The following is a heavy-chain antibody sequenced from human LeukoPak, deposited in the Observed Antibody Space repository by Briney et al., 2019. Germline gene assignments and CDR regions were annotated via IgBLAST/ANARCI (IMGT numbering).Heavy chain of an antibody. CDR2: INPNSGGT. J-gene: IGHJ4*02. V-gene: IGHV1-2*02. Sequence: GAPVKVSCKASGYTFTGYYMHWVRQAPGQGLEWMGWINPNSGGTNYAQKFQDRVTMTRDTSISTAYMELSRLRSDDTAVYYCARVVGGNYYGSETDDYWGQGTLVTVSS. CDR3: ARVVGGNYYGSETDDY. D-gene: IGHD3-10*01. CDR1: GYTFTGYY.